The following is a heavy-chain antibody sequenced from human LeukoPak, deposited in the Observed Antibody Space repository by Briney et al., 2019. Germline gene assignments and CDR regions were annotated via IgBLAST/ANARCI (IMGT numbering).Heavy chain of an antibody. V-gene: IGHV3-21*01. D-gene: IGHD3-3*01. CDR1: GFTFSSYT. Sequence: GGSLRLSCVASGFTFSSYTMNWVRQAPGKGLEWVSSITSDSSYMYYADSVKGRFTISRDNAKNSLCLQMNSLRAEDTAVYYCARVRSGYYIDYWGQGTLVTVSS. CDR2: ITSDSSYM. J-gene: IGHJ4*02. CDR3: ARVRSGYYIDY.